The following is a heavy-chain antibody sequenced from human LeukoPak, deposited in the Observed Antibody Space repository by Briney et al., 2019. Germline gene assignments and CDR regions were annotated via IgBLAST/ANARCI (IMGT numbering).Heavy chain of an antibody. CDR1: GYTFTSYG. CDR3: ARDLRPEGYDYVWGSYTHPPLDY. J-gene: IGHJ4*02. V-gene: IGHV1-18*01. D-gene: IGHD3-16*01. Sequence: ASVKVSCKASGYTFTSYGISWVRQAPGQGLEWMGWISAYNGNTNYAQKLQGRVTMTTDTSTSTAYMELRSLRSDDTAVYYCARDLRPEGYDYVWGSYTHPPLDYWGQGTLVTVSS. CDR2: ISAYNGNT.